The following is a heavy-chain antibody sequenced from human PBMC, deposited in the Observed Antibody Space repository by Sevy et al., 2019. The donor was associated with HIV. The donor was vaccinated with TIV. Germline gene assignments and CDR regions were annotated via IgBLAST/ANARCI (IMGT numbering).Heavy chain of an antibody. V-gene: IGHV3-30*02. CDR2: IRYDGSNK. CDR3: AKALWFSQGGYYYYGMDV. CDR1: VFTFSSYG. J-gene: IGHJ6*02. D-gene: IGHD3-10*01. Sequence: GGSLRLSCAASVFTFSSYGMHWVRQAPGKGLEWVAFIRYDGSNKYYADSVKGRFTISRDNSKNTLYLQMNSLRAEDTAVYYCAKALWFSQGGYYYYGMDVWGQGTTVTVSS.